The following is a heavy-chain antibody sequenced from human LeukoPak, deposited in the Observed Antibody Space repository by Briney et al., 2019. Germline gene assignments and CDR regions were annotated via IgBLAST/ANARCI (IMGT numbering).Heavy chain of an antibody. CDR3: ARDHGYQLLTYLGV. CDR1: GFTFSSHW. D-gene: IGHD2-2*01. J-gene: IGHJ6*03. Sequence: PGGSLGLSCAASGFTFSSHWMSWVRQAPGKGLEWVANIKQDGSEKYYVDSVKGRFTISRDNAKNSLYLQMNSLRAEDTAVYYCARDHGYQLLTYLGVWGKGTTVTVSS. CDR2: IKQDGSEK. V-gene: IGHV3-7*03.